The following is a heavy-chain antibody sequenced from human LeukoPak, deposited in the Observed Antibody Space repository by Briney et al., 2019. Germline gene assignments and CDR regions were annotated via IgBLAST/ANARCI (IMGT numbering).Heavy chain of an antibody. CDR2: IYYSGST. CDR3: ARVSYYYDSSGYEYYFDY. V-gene: IGHV4-59*01. D-gene: IGHD3-22*01. CDR1: GGSISSYY. J-gene: IGHJ4*02. Sequence: PSETLFLTCTVSGGSISSYYWSWIRQPPGKGLEWIGYIYYSGSTNYNPSLKSRVTISVDTSKNQFSLKLSSVTAADTAVYYCARVSYYYDSSGYEYYFDYWGQGTLVTVSS.